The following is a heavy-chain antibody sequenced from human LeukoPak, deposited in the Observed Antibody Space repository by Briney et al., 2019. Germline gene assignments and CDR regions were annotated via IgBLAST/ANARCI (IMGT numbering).Heavy chain of an antibody. D-gene: IGHD3-10*01. V-gene: IGHV3-30*14. CDR2: ISYDGSNK. CDR1: GFTFSSYA. CDR3: ARVGEYYGSGSYMAPDAFDI. J-gene: IGHJ3*02. Sequence: GGSLRLSCAASGFTFSSYAMHWVRQAPGKGLEWVAVISYDGSNKYYADSVKGRFTISRDNSKNTLYLQMNSLRAEDTAVYYCARVGEYYGSGSYMAPDAFDIWGQGTMVTVSS.